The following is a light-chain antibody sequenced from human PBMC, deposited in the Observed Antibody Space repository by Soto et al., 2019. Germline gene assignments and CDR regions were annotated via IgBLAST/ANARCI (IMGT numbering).Light chain of an antibody. CDR3: QQTYSTPWT. CDR2: AAS. J-gene: IGKJ1*01. Sequence: DLQMTQSPSSLSASVGDRVTITCRASQTIRRNLNWYQQKPGKAPNLLIYAASGLQSGVPSRFSGSGSGTDFTLTISSLQPEDFATYYCQQTYSTPWTFGQGTKVESK. V-gene: IGKV1-39*01. CDR1: QTIRRN.